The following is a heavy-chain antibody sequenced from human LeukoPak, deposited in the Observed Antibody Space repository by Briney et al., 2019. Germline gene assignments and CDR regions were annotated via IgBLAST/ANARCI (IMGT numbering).Heavy chain of an antibody. J-gene: IGHJ4*02. Sequence: SGGSLRLSCAASGFTFSSYGMHWVRQAPGKGLEWVAFIRYDGSNKYYADSVKGRFTISRDNSKNTLYLQMNSLRAEDTAVYYCAKVYCSSTSCPHSLDYWGQGILVTVSS. V-gene: IGHV3-30*02. CDR2: IRYDGSNK. D-gene: IGHD2-2*01. CDR3: AKVYCSSTSCPHSLDY. CDR1: GFTFSSYG.